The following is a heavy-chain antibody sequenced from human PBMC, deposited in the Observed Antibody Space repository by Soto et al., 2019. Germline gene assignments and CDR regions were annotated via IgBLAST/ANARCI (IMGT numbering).Heavy chain of an antibody. J-gene: IGHJ5*02. CDR2: INHSGST. Sequence: SETLSLTCAVYGGSFSGYYWSWIRQPPGKGLEWIGEINHSGSTNYNPSLKSRVTISVDTSKNQFSLKLSSVTAADTAVYYCARDYYYDSSGYYTWGQGTLVTVSS. CDR1: GGSFSGYY. V-gene: IGHV4-34*01. CDR3: ARDYYYDSSGYYT. D-gene: IGHD3-22*01.